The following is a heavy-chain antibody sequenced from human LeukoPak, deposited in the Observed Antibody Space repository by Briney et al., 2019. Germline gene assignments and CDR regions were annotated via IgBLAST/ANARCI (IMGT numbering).Heavy chain of an antibody. J-gene: IGHJ4*02. D-gene: IGHD3-16*01. V-gene: IGHV3-23*01. CDR3: ARVAAIWGSSSAYYFDY. Sequence: SGGSLRLSCAASGFTFSSYAMSWVRQAPGRGLEWVSGINNHDGNTYNADSVKGRFFTSRDDSKSTVYLQMNSLRAEDTAVYYCARVAAIWGSSSAYYFDYWGQGTLVTVSS. CDR1: GFTFSSYA. CDR2: INNHDGNT.